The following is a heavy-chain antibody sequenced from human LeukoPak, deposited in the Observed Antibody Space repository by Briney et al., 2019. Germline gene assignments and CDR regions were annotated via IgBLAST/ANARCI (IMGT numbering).Heavy chain of an antibody. CDR3: ARGRGRPGLDFDP. D-gene: IGHD6-19*01. Sequence: TSETLSLTCAVYGGSFSGYYWSWIRQPPGKGLEWIGKINHSGSTNYNPSLKSRVTISVDTSKNQFSLKLSSVTAADTAVYYCARGRGRPGLDFDPWGQGTLVTVSS. CDR1: GGSFSGYY. V-gene: IGHV4-34*01. J-gene: IGHJ5*02. CDR2: INHSGST.